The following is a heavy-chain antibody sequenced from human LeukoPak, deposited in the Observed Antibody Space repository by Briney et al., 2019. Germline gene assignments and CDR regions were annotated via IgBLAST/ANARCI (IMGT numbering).Heavy chain of an antibody. Sequence: PGGSLRLSCAASGFTFSTYNMNWVRQAPGKGLEWVSSISSRSSHIYYADSVKGRFTISRDNAKKSLYLQMNSLRAEDTAVYYCARYYDYGWGRDRYSHYYYYMDVWGKGTTVTVSS. CDR2: ISSRSSHI. V-gene: IGHV3-21*01. D-gene: IGHD3-16*02. J-gene: IGHJ6*03. CDR3: ARYYDYGWGRDRYSHYYYYMDV. CDR1: GFTFSTYN.